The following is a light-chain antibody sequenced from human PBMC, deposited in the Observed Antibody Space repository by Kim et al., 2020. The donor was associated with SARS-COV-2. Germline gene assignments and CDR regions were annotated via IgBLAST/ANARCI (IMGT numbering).Light chain of an antibody. CDR1: NIGSKS. V-gene: IGLV3-21*04. J-gene: IGLJ3*02. Sequence: SYELTQPPSVSVAPGKTARITCGGNNIGSKSVHWYQQKPGQAPVLVIYYDSDRPSGIPERFSGSNSGNTATLTISRVEAGDEADYYCQVWDCSSDHPNWV. CDR3: QVWDCSSDHPNWV. CDR2: YDS.